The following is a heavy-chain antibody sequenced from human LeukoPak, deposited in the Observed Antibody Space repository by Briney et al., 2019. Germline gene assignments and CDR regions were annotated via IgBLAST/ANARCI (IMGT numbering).Heavy chain of an antibody. D-gene: IGHD2-15*01. V-gene: IGHV1-69*02. CDR1: GGTFSSYT. CDR2: IIPILGIA. Sequence: ASVKVSCKASGGTFSSYTISWVRQAPGQGLEWMGRIIPILGIANYAQKFQGRVTITADKSTSTAYMELSSLRSEDTAVYYCASSFDPESELAAILIRSGIFDHWGQGTLVTVSS. J-gene: IGHJ5*02. CDR3: ASSFDPESELAAILIRSGIFDH.